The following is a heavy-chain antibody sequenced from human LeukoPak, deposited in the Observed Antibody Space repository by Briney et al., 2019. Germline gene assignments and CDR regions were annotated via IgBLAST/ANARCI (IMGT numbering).Heavy chain of an antibody. CDR1: GFTFSSYA. CDR3: AKDHASGWYFDY. CDR2: ISGSGGST. V-gene: IGHV3-23*01. J-gene: IGHJ4*02. Sequence: GGSLRLSCAASGFTFSSYAMSWVRQAPGKGLEWVSAISGSGGSTYYADSVKGRFTISRDNSKNTLYLRMNSLRAEDTAVYYCAKDHASGWYFDYWGQGTLVTVSS. D-gene: IGHD6-19*01.